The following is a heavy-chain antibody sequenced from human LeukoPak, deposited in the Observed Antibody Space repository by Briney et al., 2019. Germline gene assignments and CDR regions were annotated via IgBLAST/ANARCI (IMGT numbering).Heavy chain of an antibody. Sequence: SETLCLTCNVSGGSISSSSYYWGWIRQPAGKDLEWVGTIYYSGNTYYNPSLKSRATISVDTSKNQFSLKLTSVTAADTAVYYCTCGYYSRGDYWGQGTLVTVSS. CDR1: GGSISSSSYY. J-gene: IGHJ4*02. V-gene: IGHV4-39*01. CDR2: IYYSGNT. CDR3: TCGYYSRGDY. D-gene: IGHD3-22*01.